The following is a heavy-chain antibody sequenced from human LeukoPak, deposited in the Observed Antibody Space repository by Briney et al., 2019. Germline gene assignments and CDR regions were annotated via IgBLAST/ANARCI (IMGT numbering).Heavy chain of an antibody. Sequence: ASVKVSCKVSGYTLTELSMHWVRQAPGKGLEWMGGFDPEDGETIYAQKFQGRVTMTEDTSTDTAYMELGSLRSEDTAVYYCAGGRSSTSCLDYWGQGTLVTVSS. CDR1: GYTLTELS. CDR2: FDPEDGET. V-gene: IGHV1-24*01. D-gene: IGHD2-2*01. CDR3: AGGRSSTSCLDY. J-gene: IGHJ4*02.